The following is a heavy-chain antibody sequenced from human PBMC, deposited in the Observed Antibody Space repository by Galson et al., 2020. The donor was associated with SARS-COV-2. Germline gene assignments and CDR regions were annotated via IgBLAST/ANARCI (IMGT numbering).Heavy chain of an antibody. J-gene: IGHJ6*02. D-gene: IGHD3-10*01. CDR1: GFTFSSYG. CDR3: AKVSFGTYYYGMDV. CDR2: ISYDGSNE. Sequence: GESLKISCAASGFTFSSYGMHWVRQAPGKGLEWVAVISYDGSNEYYADSVKGRFTISRDNSKNTLYLQMNSLRAEDTAVYYCAKVSFGTYYYGMDVWGQGTTVTVSS. V-gene: IGHV3-30*18.